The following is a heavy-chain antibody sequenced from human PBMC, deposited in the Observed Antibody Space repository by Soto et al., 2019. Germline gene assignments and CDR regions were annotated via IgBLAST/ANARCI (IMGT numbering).Heavy chain of an antibody. D-gene: IGHD2-2*01. V-gene: IGHV4-39*07. J-gene: IGHJ5*02. Sequence: TLSLTCTVSGGSISSSSYYWGWIRQPPGKGLEWIGSIYYSGSTYYNPSLKSRVTISVDTSKNQFSLKLSSVTAADTAVYYCAREMKDIVVVPAAMGGSWFDPWGQGTLVTVSS. CDR3: AREMKDIVVVPAAMGGSWFDP. CDR1: GGSISSSSYY. CDR2: IYYSGST.